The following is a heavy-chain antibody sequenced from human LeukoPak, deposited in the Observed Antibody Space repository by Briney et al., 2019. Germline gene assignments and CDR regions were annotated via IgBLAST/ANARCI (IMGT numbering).Heavy chain of an antibody. Sequence: GGSLRLSCAASGFTFNNYAMNWVRQAPGKGLEWVSVISGSGGSTYYADSVKGRFTISRDNSKNTLYLQMNSLRAEDTAVYYCAKGGYFDWLTNPDFDYWGQGTLVTVSS. CDR3: AKGGYFDWLTNPDFDY. D-gene: IGHD3-9*01. V-gene: IGHV3-23*01. CDR1: GFTFNNYA. CDR2: ISGSGGST. J-gene: IGHJ4*02.